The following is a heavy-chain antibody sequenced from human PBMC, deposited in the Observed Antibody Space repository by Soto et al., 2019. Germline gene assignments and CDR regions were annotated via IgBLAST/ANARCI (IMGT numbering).Heavy chain of an antibody. CDR2: VSGGGGST. Sequence: EVQLLESGGGLVQPGGSLRLSCVASGFTFSNYAMSWVRQAPGKGLEWVSAVSGGGGSTYHADSVKGRVTISRDNSKNTVYMQMNSLRDEDTAVYYCATGVRCYYGSGSYNVDSWGQGTLVTVSS. V-gene: IGHV3-23*01. D-gene: IGHD3-10*01. J-gene: IGHJ4*02. CDR3: ATGVRCYYGSGSYNVDS. CDR1: GFTFSNYA.